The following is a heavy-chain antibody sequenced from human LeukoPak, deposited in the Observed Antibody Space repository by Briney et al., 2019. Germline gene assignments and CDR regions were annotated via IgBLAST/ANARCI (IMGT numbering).Heavy chain of an antibody. J-gene: IGHJ5*02. V-gene: IGHV1-2*02. CDR1: GYTFTSYY. Sequence: ASVKVSCKASGYTFTSYYMHWVRQAPGQGLEWMGWINPNSGGTNYAQKFQGRVTMTRDTSISTAYMELSRLRSDDTAVYYCARDVSSWVWFDPWGQGTLVTVSS. CDR3: ARDVSSWVWFDP. CDR2: INPNSGGT. D-gene: IGHD2-8*01.